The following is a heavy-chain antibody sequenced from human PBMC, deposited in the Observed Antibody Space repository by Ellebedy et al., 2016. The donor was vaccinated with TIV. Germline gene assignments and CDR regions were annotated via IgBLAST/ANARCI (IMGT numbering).Heavy chain of an antibody. V-gene: IGHV3-23*01. CDR2: ISGSGGST. D-gene: IGHD3-3*01. J-gene: IGHJ4*02. CDR3: AKSQRGILEWLEGDY. CDR1: GFTFSSYA. Sequence: GGSLRLXXAASGFTFSSYAMSWVRQAPGKGLEWVSAISGSGGSTYYADSVKGRFTISRDNSKNTLYLQMNSLRAEDTAVYYCAKSQRGILEWLEGDYWGQGTLVTVSS.